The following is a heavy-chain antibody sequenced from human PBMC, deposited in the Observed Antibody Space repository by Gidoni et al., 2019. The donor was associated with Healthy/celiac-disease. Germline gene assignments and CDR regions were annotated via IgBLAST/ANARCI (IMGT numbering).Heavy chain of an antibody. D-gene: IGHD3-22*01. CDR1: GGSISSSSYY. J-gene: IGHJ4*02. CDR2: IYYSGST. CDR3: ARHVARAQNYYDSSGYAVGLDY. Sequence: QLQLQESGPGLVKPSETLSLTCTVSGGSISSSSYYWGWIRQPPGKGLEWIGSIYYSGSTYYNPSLKSRVTISVDTSKNQFSLKLSSVTAADTAVYYCARHVARAQNYYDSSGYAVGLDYWGQGTLVTVSS. V-gene: IGHV4-39*01.